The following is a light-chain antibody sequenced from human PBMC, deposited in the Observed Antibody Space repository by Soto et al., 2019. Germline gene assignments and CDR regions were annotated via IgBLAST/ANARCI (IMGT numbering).Light chain of an antibody. Sequence: RASQSISSWLAWYQQKPGTAXKLLXXXAXXLQXXXPXRFSGSGSGTEFTLTISSLQPDDSATYYCQQYNDNWTFGQGTKV. J-gene: IGKJ1*01. CDR2: XAX. CDR1: QSISSW. CDR3: QQYNDNWT. V-gene: IGKV1-5*03.